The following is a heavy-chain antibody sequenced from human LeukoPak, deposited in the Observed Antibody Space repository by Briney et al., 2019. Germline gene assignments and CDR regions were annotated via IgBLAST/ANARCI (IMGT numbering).Heavy chain of an antibody. CDR2: INHSGST. CDR1: GGSFSGYY. V-gene: IGHV4-34*01. Sequence: SETLSLTCAVYGGSFSGYYWSWIRQPPGKGLEWIGEINHSGSTNYNPSLKSRVTISVDTSKNQFSLKLSSVTAADTAVYYCARKFISYYDFWSGLDPYYFDYWGQGTLVTVSS. CDR3: ARKFISYYDFWSGLDPYYFDY. J-gene: IGHJ4*02. D-gene: IGHD3-3*01.